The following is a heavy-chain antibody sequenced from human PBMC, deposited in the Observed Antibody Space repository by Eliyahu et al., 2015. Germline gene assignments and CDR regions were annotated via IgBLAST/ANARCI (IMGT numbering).Heavy chain of an antibody. CDR2: ISYDGSNK. V-gene: IGHV3-30*18. J-gene: IGHJ5*02. CDR3: AKEIRPVAATPGWFDP. CDR1: XXTXXSYX. Sequence: QVQLVESGGGVVQPXRSLRLSCAASXXTXXSYXMHWVRQAPGKGLEWVAVISYDGSNKYYADSVKGRFTISRDNSKNTLYLQMNSLRAEDTAVYYCAKEIRPVAATPGWFDPWGQGTLVTVSS. D-gene: IGHD2-15*01.